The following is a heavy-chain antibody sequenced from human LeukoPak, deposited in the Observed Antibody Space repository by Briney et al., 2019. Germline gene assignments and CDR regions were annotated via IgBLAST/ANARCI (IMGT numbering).Heavy chain of an antibody. CDR2: INPSGGST. CDR1: GYTFTSCY. D-gene: IGHD2-15*01. Sequence: ASVKVSCKASGYTFTSCYMHWVRQAPGQGLEWMGIINPSGGSTSYAQKFQGRVTMTRDTSTSTVYMELSSLRSEDTAVYYCASDGYCSGGSCFYFDYWGQGTLVTVSS. J-gene: IGHJ4*02. CDR3: ASDGYCSGGSCFYFDY. V-gene: IGHV1-46*01.